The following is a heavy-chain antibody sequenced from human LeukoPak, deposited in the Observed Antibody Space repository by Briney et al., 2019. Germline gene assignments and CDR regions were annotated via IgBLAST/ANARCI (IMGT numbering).Heavy chain of an antibody. J-gene: IGHJ4*02. V-gene: IGHV3-30*03. D-gene: IGHD3-10*01. Sequence: PGGSLRLSCAASGFTFSSYSMNWVRQAPGKGLEWVAVISYDGSNKYYADSVKGRFTISRDNAKNSLYLQMNSLRVEDTAVYYCARVAKYYYGSETYYFFEHWGQGTPVTASS. CDR1: GFTFSSYS. CDR2: ISYDGSNK. CDR3: ARVAKYYYGSETYYFFEH.